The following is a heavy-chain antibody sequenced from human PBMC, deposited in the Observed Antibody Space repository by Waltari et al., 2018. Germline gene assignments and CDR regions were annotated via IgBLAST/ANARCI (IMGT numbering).Heavy chain of an antibody. CDR3: ARHPLVWVASTQNAFDV. CDR1: GYRFSRYW. V-gene: IGHV5-51*03. D-gene: IGHD3-16*01. CDR2: IFPGDSDT. J-gene: IGHJ3*01. Sequence: EVQLVQSGAEVRKPGESLKISCMGSGYRFSRYWNGWVRQMPGKGLEWMGIIFPGDSDTRYSPSFQGHVTISADTSNSTAYLQLTNLKASDTAMYYCARHPLVWVASTQNAFDVWGQGTMVTVSS.